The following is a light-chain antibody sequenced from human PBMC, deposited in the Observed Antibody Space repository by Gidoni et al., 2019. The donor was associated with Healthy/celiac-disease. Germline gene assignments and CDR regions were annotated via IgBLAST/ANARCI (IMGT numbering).Light chain of an antibody. CDR3: QQYGSSPYT. J-gene: IGKJ2*01. Sequence: EIVLTQSPGTLSLSPGERATLSCRANQSVSSSYLAWYQQKPGQAPRLLIYGASSRATGIPDRFSGSGSGTDFTLPISRLEPEDLAVYYCQQYGSSPYTFGQGTKLEIK. V-gene: IGKV3-20*01. CDR2: GAS. CDR1: QSVSSSY.